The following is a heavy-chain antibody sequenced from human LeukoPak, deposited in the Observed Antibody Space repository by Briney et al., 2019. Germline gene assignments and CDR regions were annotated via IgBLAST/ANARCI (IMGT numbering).Heavy chain of an antibody. J-gene: IGHJ2*01. V-gene: IGHV3-7*01. Sequence: GGSLRLSCAASGFIFSSYSMSWVRLAPGKGLEWVAYLKQDGSQTFYVDSLKGRFTISRDNDQNSLYLQMNSLRAEDTAVYYCATIKYRTIGVCNYWYFDLWGPGTLVTVSS. D-gene: IGHD2-8*01. CDR3: ATIKYRTIGVCNYWYFDL. CDR2: LKQDGSQT. CDR1: GFIFSSYS.